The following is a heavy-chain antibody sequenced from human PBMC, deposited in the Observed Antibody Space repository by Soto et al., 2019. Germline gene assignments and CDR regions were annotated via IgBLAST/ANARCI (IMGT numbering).Heavy chain of an antibody. CDR2: ISYDGSNK. V-gene: IGHV3-30*03. Sequence: GGSLRLSCAASGFTFSSYGMHWVRQAPGKGLEWVAVISYDGSNKYYADSVKGRFTISRDNSKNTLYLQMNSLRAEDTAVYYCARDQGYSYGFNWFGPWGQGTLVTVSS. CDR3: ARDQGYSYGFNWFGP. J-gene: IGHJ5*02. CDR1: GFTFSSYG. D-gene: IGHD5-18*01.